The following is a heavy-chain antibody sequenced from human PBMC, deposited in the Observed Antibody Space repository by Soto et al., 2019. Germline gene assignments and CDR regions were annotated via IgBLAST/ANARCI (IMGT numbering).Heavy chain of an antibody. D-gene: IGHD6-19*01. CDR3: ARGGSSGWYASYYCYGMDV. J-gene: IGHJ6*02. CDR2: MNPNSGNT. V-gene: IGHV1-8*01. CDR1: GYTFTSYD. Sequence: QVQLVQSGAEVKKPGASVKVSCKASGYTFTSYDINWVRQATGQGLEWMGWMNPNSGNTGYAQKFKGRVTMTRNTSMSTAYMELSSLRSEDTAVYYCARGGSSGWYASYYCYGMDVWGQGTTVTVSS.